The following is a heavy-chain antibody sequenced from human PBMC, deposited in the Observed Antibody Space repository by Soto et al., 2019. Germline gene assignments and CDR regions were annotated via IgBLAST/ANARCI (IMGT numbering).Heavy chain of an antibody. V-gene: IGHV3-23*01. D-gene: IGHD6-19*01. CDR2: ISDSGGNT. Sequence: PGGSLRLSCAASGFTFSNYAMSWVRQAPGRGLEWVSAISDSGGNTNYVDSVKGRFTISRDKSKNTLYLQMNRLRAEDTAVYYCAKDPIPGWYTDFDYWGQGAMVTVSS. J-gene: IGHJ4*02. CDR3: AKDPIPGWYTDFDY. CDR1: GFTFSNYA.